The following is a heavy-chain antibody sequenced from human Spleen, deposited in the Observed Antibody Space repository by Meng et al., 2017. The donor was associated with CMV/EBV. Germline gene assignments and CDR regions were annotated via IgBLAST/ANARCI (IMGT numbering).Heavy chain of an antibody. D-gene: IGHD4-17*01. CDR3: ARDLGGDYTFDY. V-gene: IGHV3-30*19. CDR2: ISYDGTNK. Sequence: GESLKISCAASAFTFSRYGMHWVRQAPGKGLEWVAVISYDGTNKYYADSVKGRFTISRDNSKNTMYLQMNRLRTEDTAVYYCARDLGGDYTFDYWGQGTLVTVSS. J-gene: IGHJ4*02. CDR1: AFTFSRYG.